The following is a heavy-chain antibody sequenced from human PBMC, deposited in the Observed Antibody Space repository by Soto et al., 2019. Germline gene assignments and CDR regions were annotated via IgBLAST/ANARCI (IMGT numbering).Heavy chain of an antibody. J-gene: IGHJ4*02. V-gene: IGHV3-48*02. CDR2: ISGSSGTI. Sequence: GGSLRLSCAVSGFTFSSYSMTWVRQAPGKGLEWLSYISGSSGTIYYADSVKGRFTISRDNAWNSLYLQMNSLRDEDTAVYYCARFWCGDSPFDYWGQGTLVTV. D-gene: IGHD3-3*01. CDR3: ARFWCGDSPFDY. CDR1: GFTFSSYS.